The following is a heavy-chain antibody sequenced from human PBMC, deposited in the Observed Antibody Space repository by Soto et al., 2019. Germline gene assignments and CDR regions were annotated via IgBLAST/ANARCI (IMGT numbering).Heavy chain of an antibody. CDR2: IYYSGST. CDR3: ARHTQLPRVHYYYGMDV. CDR1: GGSISSYY. Sequence: QVQLQESGPGLVKPSETLSLTCTVSGGSISSYYWSWIRQPPGKGLEWIGYIYYSGSTNYNPSLKSRVTISVDTSKNQFSLKLSSVTAADTAVYYCARHTQLPRVHYYYGMDVWGQGTTVTVSS. J-gene: IGHJ6*02. V-gene: IGHV4-59*08. D-gene: IGHD1-26*01.